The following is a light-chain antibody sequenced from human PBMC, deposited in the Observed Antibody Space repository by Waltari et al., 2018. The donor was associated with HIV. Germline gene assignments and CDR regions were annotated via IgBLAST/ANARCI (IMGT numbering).Light chain of an antibody. Sequence: AIQMTQSPSSLSASVGDRVTITCRASQGIRNDLGWYQQKPGKAPKLLIYATSSLQSGVPSRFSGSGSGTDFTLTISSLQPEDFATYYCLQDYNYFLTFGGGTKVEIK. J-gene: IGKJ4*01. CDR3: LQDYNYFLT. CDR1: QGIRND. CDR2: ATS. V-gene: IGKV1-6*01.